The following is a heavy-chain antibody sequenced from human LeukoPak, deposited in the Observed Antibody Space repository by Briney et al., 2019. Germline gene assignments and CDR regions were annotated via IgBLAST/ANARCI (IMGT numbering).Heavy chain of an antibody. CDR3: ARDLKRRVYYDSSGSDDAFDI. J-gene: IGHJ3*02. D-gene: IGHD3-22*01. V-gene: IGHV3-7*01. CDR1: QFTFSDHW. Sequence: GGSLRLSCAASQFTFSDHWMTWVRQAPGKGLEWVADIKKDGSEKNQVDSVKGRFTISRDNAKNSLYLQMNSLRAEDTAVYYCARDLKRRVYYDSSGSDDAFDIWGQGTMVTVSS. CDR2: IKKDGSEK.